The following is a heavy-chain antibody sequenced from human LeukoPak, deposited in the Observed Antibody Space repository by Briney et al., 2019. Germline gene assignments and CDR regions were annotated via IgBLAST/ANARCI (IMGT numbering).Heavy chain of an antibody. V-gene: IGHV4-34*01. D-gene: IGHD2-21*01. J-gene: IGHJ4*02. CDR2: SSPTGDIT. CDR3: ARVPDFIARPCDS. CDR1: GGSLSGNY. Sequence: PSETLSLTCAVYGGSLSGNYWTLIRQTPGRGLEWIGESSPTGDITGYNPSLKGRATISVDSSKKQFSLRLTSVTAADMGVYYCARVPDFIARPCDSWGPGTLVTVSS.